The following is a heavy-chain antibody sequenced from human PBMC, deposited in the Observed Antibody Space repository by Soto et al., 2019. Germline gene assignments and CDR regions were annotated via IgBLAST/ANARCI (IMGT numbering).Heavy chain of an antibody. J-gene: IGHJ4*02. CDR3: AREFPYDMSSYSYLDY. CDR1: GDSVSGNSAA. Sequence: SQTLSLTCAISGDSVSGNSAAWNWIRQSPSRGLEWLGRTYYRSRWFNDYAVSVKSRITVTPDTSKNQFSLHLNSVTPEDTAVYYCAREFPYDMSSYSYLDYWGQGTLVTVYS. D-gene: IGHD3-22*01. V-gene: IGHV6-1*01. CDR2: TYYRSRWFN.